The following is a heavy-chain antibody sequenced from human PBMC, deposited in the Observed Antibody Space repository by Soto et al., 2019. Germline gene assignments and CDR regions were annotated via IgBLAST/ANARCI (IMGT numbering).Heavy chain of an antibody. J-gene: IGHJ4*02. D-gene: IGHD2-2*03. CDR2: IYGGGNGP. CDR1: GFTFSDFA. CDR3: AKMEGMDQWAYSFDY. V-gene: IGHV3-23*01. Sequence: EVQVLESGGGLVQPGGSLRLSCAATGFTFSDFAMSWVRQAPGKGLEWVSRIYGGGNGPHYADSVKGRVTISRDNSKNTLYLQMNSLRAEDTPVYYCAKMEGMDQWAYSFDYWGQGTLVTVSS.